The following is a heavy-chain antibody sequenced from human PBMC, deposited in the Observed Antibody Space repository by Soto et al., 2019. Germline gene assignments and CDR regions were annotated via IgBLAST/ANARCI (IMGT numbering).Heavy chain of an antibody. J-gene: IGHJ6*02. CDR2: IIPIFGTA. CDR3: ARASCGGDCYSLTLDYYYGMDV. D-gene: IGHD2-21*02. V-gene: IGHV1-69*12. CDR1: GGTFSSYA. Sequence: QVQLVQSGAEVKKPGSSVKVSCKASGGTFSSYAISWVRQAPGQGLEWMGGIIPIFGTANYAQKFQGRVTINADESTSTAYMELSSLRSEDTAVYYCARASCGGDCYSLTLDYYYGMDVWGQGTTVTVSS.